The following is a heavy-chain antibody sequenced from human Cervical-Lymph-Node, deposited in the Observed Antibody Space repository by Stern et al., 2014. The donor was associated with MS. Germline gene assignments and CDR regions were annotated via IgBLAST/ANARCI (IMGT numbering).Heavy chain of an antibody. D-gene: IGHD3-22*01. Sequence: VESGGVVVQPGGSLRLSCAASGFTFDDYTMHWVRQAPGKGLEWVSLISWDGGSTYYADSVKGRFTISRDNSKNSLYLQMNSLRTEDTALYYCAKPITMIVVAESSYFDYWGQGTLVTVSS. CDR2: ISWDGGST. J-gene: IGHJ4*02. CDR1: GFTFDDYT. CDR3: AKPITMIVVAESSYFDY. V-gene: IGHV3-43*01.